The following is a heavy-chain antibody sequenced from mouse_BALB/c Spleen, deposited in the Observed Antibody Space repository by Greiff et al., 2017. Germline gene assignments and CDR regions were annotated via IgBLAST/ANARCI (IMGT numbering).Heavy chain of an antibody. D-gene: IGHD1-1*02. CDR2: INPSTGYT. J-gene: IGHJ3*01. CDR1: GYTFTSYW. Sequence: QVQLKQSGAELAKPGASVKMSCKASGYTFTSYWMHWVKQRPGQGLEWIGYINPSTGYTEYNQKFKDKATLTADKSSSTAYMQLSSLTSEDSAVYYCARRGTGAWFAYWGQGTLVTVSA. CDR3: ARRGTGAWFAY. V-gene: IGHV1-7*01.